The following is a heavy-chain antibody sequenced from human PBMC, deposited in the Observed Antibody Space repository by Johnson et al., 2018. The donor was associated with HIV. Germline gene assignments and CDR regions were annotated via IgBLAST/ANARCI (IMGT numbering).Heavy chain of an antibody. Sequence: QVQLVESGGGVVQPGRSVRLSCVASGFSFNRYAMHWVRQAPGKGLEWVAFIRYDESNIYYADSVKGRFIISRDNSKNTLYLQMNSLRAEDTAVYYCAKDHWVVGSWQAFDIWGQGTMVTVSS. J-gene: IGHJ3*02. V-gene: IGHV3-30*02. CDR1: GFSFNRYA. CDR2: IRYDESNI. CDR3: AKDHWVVGSWQAFDI. D-gene: IGHD6-13*01.